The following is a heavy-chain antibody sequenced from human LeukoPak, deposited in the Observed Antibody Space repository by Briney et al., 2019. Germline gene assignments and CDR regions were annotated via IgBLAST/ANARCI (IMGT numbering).Heavy chain of an antibody. CDR1: ARTLSSYA. CDR3: ASGTGSGNPFDY. CDR2: IIPIFGTA. V-gene: IGHV1-69*13. J-gene: IGHJ4*02. Sequence: SVKVSCKASARTLSSYAISWERQAPGQGLEWMGGIIPIFGTANYAQKFQGRVTITAGESTSKAYMGLSSLRSEDTAVYYCASGTGSGNPFDYWSEGTLVTVSA. D-gene: IGHD3-10*01.